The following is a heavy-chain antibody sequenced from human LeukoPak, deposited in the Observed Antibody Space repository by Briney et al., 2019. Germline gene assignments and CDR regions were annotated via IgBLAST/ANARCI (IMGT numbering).Heavy chain of an antibody. CDR3: ARVHKYSSGWLDY. Sequence: SETLSLTCTVSGGSISSGSYYWSWIRQPAGKGLEWIGRIYTSGSTNYNPSLKSRVTISVDTSKNQFSLKLSSVTAADTAVYYCARVHKYSSGWLDYWGQGTLVTVSS. V-gene: IGHV4-61*02. CDR2: IYTSGST. D-gene: IGHD6-19*01. CDR1: GGSISSGSYY. J-gene: IGHJ4*02.